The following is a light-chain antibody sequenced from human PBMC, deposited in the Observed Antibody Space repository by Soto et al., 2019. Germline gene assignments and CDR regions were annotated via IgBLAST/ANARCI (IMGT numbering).Light chain of an antibody. CDR1: SSDVGSYDL. CDR2: EGT. V-gene: IGLV2-23*01. J-gene: IGLJ2*01. Sequence: QSALTQPASVSGSPGQSITISCTGTSSDVGSYDLVSWFQQHPGKAPKLVIYEGTKRPSGVSNRLSGSKSGNTASLTISGLQPEDEADYYCCSYAGNTDVVFGGGTKLTVL. CDR3: CSYAGNTDVV.